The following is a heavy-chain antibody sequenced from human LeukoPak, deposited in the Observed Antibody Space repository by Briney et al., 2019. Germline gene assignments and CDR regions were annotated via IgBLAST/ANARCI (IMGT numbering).Heavy chain of an antibody. CDR2: FDPEDGET. D-gene: IGHD5-18*01. Sequence: ASVKVSCKVSGYTLTELSMHWVRQAPGEGLEWMGGFDPEDGETIYAQKFQGRVTMTEDTSTDTAYMELSSLRSEDTAVYYCATARYSYGLVTFDYWGQGTLVTVSS. CDR1: GYTLTELS. CDR3: ATARYSYGLVTFDY. V-gene: IGHV1-24*01. J-gene: IGHJ4*02.